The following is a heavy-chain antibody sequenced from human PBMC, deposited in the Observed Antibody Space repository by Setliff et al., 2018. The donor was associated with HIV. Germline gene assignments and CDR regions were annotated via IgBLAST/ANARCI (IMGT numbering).Heavy chain of an antibody. J-gene: IGHJ5*02. V-gene: IGHV4-61*01. CDR3: ARGRSYYDSSGYYYNWFDP. D-gene: IGHD3-22*01. Sequence: PSETLSLTCTVSGGSISSSSYYWSWIRQPPGKGLEWTGYIYYSGSTNYNPSLKSRVTISVDTSKDQFSLKLSSVTAADTAVYYCARGRSYYDSSGYYYNWFDPWGQGTLVTVSS. CDR2: IYYSGST. CDR1: GGSISSSSYY.